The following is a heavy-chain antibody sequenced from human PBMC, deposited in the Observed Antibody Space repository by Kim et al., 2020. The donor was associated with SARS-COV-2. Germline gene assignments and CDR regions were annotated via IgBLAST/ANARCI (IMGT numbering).Heavy chain of an antibody. D-gene: IGHD3-22*01. CDR3: ASYYYDSSGYQYGMDV. Sequence: SLKSRVTILVDMSKNQFSLKLSSVTAADTAVYYCASYYYDSSGYQYGMDVWGQGTTVTVSS. J-gene: IGHJ6*02. V-gene: IGHV4-59*01.